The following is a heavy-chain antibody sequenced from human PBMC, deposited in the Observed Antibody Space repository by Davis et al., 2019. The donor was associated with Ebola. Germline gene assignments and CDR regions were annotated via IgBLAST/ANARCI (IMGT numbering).Heavy chain of an antibody. CDR1: GFTFSSYS. Sequence: GESLKISCAASGFTFSSYSMNWVRQAPGKGLEWVANIKQDGSAKYYVDSVKGRFTISRDNAEHSVDLQMNGLRAEDTAVYYCARETMIGLFGYWGQGTLVTVSS. D-gene: IGHD3-22*01. J-gene: IGHJ4*02. CDR3: ARETMIGLFGY. V-gene: IGHV3-7*03. CDR2: IKQDGSAK.